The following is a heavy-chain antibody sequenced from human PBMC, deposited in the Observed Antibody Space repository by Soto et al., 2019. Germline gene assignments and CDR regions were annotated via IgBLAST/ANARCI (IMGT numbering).Heavy chain of an antibody. V-gene: IGHV1-69*02. Sequence: QVQLVQSGAEVKKPGSSVKVSCKASGGTFSSYTISWVRQAPGQGLEWMGIIPILGIANYAQKFQGRVTITADKSTSTAYMELSSLRYEDTAVYYCASVLGGGEFGMDVWGQGTTVTVSS. CDR1: GGTFSSYT. J-gene: IGHJ6*02. CDR2: IIPILGIA. CDR3: ASVLGGGEFGMDV. D-gene: IGHD3-10*01.